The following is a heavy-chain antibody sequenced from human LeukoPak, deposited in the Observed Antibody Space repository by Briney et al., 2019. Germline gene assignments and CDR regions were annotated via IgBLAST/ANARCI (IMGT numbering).Heavy chain of an antibody. CDR3: ARASGYNSGWYDDAFDI. D-gene: IGHD6-19*01. V-gene: IGHV3-21*01. Sequence: GGSLRLSCAASGFTFSSYSMNWVGQAPGKGLEWVSSISSSSRYIYYADSVKRPYTNSRDHAQTSLYLQMTSRRAEDTVVHYGARASGYNSGWYDDAFDIWGQATMGTVSS. J-gene: IGHJ3*02. CDR2: ISSSSRYI. CDR1: GFTFSSYS.